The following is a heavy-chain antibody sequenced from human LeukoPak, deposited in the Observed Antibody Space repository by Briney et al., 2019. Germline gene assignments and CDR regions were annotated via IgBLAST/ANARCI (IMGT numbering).Heavy chain of an antibody. CDR1: GFSFSSNS. CDR3: ARDLVGGDY. D-gene: IGHD3-16*01. Sequence: PGGSLRLSCAASGFSFSSNSMNWVRQAPGKGLEWVSYISGSSSTIYYADSVKGRFTISRDNAKNSLYLQMRSLRAEDTAVYYCARDLVGGDYWGQGTLVTVSS. J-gene: IGHJ4*02. V-gene: IGHV3-48*01. CDR2: ISGSSSTI.